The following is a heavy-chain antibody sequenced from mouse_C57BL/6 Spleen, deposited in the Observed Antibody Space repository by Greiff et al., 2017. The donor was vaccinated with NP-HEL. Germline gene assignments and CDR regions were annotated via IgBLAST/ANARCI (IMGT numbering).Heavy chain of an antibody. CDR2: IYPGSGST. D-gene: IGHD2-1*01. Sequence: VQLQQSGAELVKPGASVKMSCKASGYTFTSYWITWVKQRPGQGLEWIGDIYPGSGSTNYNEKFKSKATLTVDTSSSTAYMQLSSLTSEDSAVYYCAREGYGNYEQYFDYWGQGTTLTVSS. J-gene: IGHJ2*01. V-gene: IGHV1-55*01. CDR1: GYTFTSYW. CDR3: AREGYGNYEQYFDY.